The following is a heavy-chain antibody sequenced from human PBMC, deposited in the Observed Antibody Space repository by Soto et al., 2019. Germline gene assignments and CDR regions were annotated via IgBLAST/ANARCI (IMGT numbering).Heavy chain of an antibody. Sequence: SETLSLTCTASGGSISSFYWSLIRQSPGKGLEWVGYIYYGGNTKYNPSLESRVTISVDTSKNQFSLKLSSVTAADTAVYYCARQSHANYDSSGYYPYWGQGMLVTVSS. CDR3: ARQSHANYDSSGYYPY. D-gene: IGHD3-22*01. CDR2: IYYGGNT. V-gene: IGHV4-59*01. J-gene: IGHJ4*02. CDR1: GGSISSFY.